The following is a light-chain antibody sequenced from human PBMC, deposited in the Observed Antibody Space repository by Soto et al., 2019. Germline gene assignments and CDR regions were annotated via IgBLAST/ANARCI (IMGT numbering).Light chain of an antibody. CDR1: QSVSSH. CDR3: KKRRDWSLN. V-gene: IGKV3-11*01. CDR2: AAS. Sequence: IFLTHSPSTLSLSPGERSTLSCRASQSVSSHFAWYQQKPGQPPRLLIYAASIRATGIPARFSGSGSGTELTVTISSLEPEDFEVYYCKKRRDWSLNFGGGTKVDIK. J-gene: IGKJ4*01.